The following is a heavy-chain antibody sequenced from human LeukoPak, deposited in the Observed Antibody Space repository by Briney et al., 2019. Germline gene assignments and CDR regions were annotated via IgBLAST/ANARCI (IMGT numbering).Heavy chain of an antibody. CDR1: VYTFTSYD. CDR2: MNPNSGNT. D-gene: IGHD3-3*01. V-gene: IGHV1-8*03. J-gene: IGHJ6*03. CDR3: AANLRHYDFWSGSYYYYYMDV. Sequence: ASVKVSCKASVYTFTSYDINWVRQATGQGLEWMGWMNPNSGNTGYAQKFQGRVTITRNTSISTAYMELSSLRSEDTAVYYCAANLRHYDFWSGSYYYYYMDVWGKGTTVTVAS.